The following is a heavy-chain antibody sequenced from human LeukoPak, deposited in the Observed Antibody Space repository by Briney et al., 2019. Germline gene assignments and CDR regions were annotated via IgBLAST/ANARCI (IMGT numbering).Heavy chain of an antibody. V-gene: IGHV3-30*18. J-gene: IGHJ6*02. CDR3: AKGPGYCSSISCRAYDYYYGMDV. CDR1: GFTFSSYG. Sequence: PGGSLRLSCAASGFTFSSYGIHWVRQAPGKGLEWVAVISSGGSYKYYADSVKGRFTISRDNSKNTLYLQMNSLRAEDTAVYYCAKGPGYCSSISCRAYDYYYGMDVWGQGTTVTVSS. CDR2: ISSGGSYK. D-gene: IGHD2-2*01.